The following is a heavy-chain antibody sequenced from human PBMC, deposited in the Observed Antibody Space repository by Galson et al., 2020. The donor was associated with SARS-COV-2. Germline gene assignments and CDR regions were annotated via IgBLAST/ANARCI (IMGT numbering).Heavy chain of an antibody. V-gene: IGHV3-33*01. J-gene: IGHJ4*02. CDR2: IFFDGSEK. CDR1: GFTFSDHA. Sequence: GESLKISCAASGFTFSDHAMHWVRQAPGKGLEWVAQIFFDGSEKYYGDSVRGRFTISRDSSKNTVYLQMNNLRVDDTAVYYCAREGQSSRGWAFAYWGQGTLLTVSS. CDR3: AREGQSSRGWAFAY. D-gene: IGHD6-19*01.